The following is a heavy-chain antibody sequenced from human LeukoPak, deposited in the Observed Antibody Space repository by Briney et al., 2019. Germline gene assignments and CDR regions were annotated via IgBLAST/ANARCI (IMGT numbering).Heavy chain of an antibody. CDR2: ISGSGGST. CDR3: ATLHRYCSSTSCHYYDY. CDR1: GFTFSSYA. Sequence: PGGSLRLSCAASGFTFSSYAMSWVRQAPGKGLEWVSAISGSGGSTYYADSVKGRFTISRDNSKNTLYLQMNSLRAEDTAVYYCATLHRYCSSTSCHYYDYWGQGTLVTVSS. D-gene: IGHD2-2*01. V-gene: IGHV3-23*01. J-gene: IGHJ4*02.